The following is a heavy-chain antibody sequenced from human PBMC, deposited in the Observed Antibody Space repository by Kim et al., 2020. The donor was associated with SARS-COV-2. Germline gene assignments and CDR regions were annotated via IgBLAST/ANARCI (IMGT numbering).Heavy chain of an antibody. CDR3: ARGLVRGVIAWFDP. J-gene: IGHJ5*02. Sequence: NPSLKSRVTISVDTSKNQFSLKLSSVTAADTAVYYCARGLVRGVIAWFDPWGQGTLVTVSS. D-gene: IGHD3-10*01. V-gene: IGHV4-31*02.